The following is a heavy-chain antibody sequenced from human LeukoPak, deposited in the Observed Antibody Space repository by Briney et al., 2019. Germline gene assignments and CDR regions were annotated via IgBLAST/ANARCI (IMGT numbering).Heavy chain of an antibody. V-gene: IGHV4-4*07. CDR2: IYTSGST. Sequence: SETLSLTCTVSGGSISSYYWSWIRQPAGKGLEWIGRIYTSGSTNYNPSLKSRVTISVDTSKNQFSLKLSSVTAADTAVYYCARHEFYFWSGPLGWLGAFDIWGQGTMVTVSS. CDR1: GGSISSYY. J-gene: IGHJ3*02. CDR3: ARHEFYFWSGPLGWLGAFDI. D-gene: IGHD3-3*01.